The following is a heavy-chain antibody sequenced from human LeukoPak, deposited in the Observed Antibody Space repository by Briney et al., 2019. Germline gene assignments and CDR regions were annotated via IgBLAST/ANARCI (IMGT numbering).Heavy chain of an antibody. J-gene: IGHJ2*01. CDR1: GFTFSNYW. Sequence: PGGSLRLSCAASGFTFSNYWMSWVRQAPGKGLEWVAFIRYDGSNKYYADSVKGRFTISRDNSKNSLYLQMNSLRAEDTAVYYCARPFTPYGSDWYFDLWGRGTLVTVSS. V-gene: IGHV3-33*08. CDR2: IRYDGSNK. CDR3: ARPFTPYGSDWYFDL. D-gene: IGHD3-10*01.